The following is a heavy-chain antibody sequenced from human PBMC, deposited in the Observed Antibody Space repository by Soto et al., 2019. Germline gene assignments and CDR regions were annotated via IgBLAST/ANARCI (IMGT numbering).Heavy chain of an antibody. Sequence: VKVSCKASGYTFTGYYIHWVRQAPGQGLDWMGWINPDSGGTNYAQKFHGRVTLTRDTSISTAYMDLSRLSSDDTAVYYCARVTMIVVAGASPYFDPWGQGTLVTVSS. CDR1: GYTFTGYY. V-gene: IGHV1-2*02. CDR3: ARVTMIVVAGASPYFDP. CDR2: INPDSGGT. D-gene: IGHD3-22*01. J-gene: IGHJ5*02.